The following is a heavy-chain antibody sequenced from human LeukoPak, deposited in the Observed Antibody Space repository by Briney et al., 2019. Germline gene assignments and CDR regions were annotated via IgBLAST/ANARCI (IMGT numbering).Heavy chain of an antibody. D-gene: IGHD5-18*01. J-gene: IGHJ4*02. Sequence: PSETLSLTCTVSGGSINNYYWSWIRQPPGKGLEWIGYIYYSGSTNYNPSLKSRVTISVDTSKNQFSLKLSSVTAADAAVYCCARASGYSYGPLQYYFDYWGQGTLVTVSS. CDR2: IYYSGST. CDR1: GGSINNYY. V-gene: IGHV4-59*01. CDR3: ARASGYSYGPLQYYFDY.